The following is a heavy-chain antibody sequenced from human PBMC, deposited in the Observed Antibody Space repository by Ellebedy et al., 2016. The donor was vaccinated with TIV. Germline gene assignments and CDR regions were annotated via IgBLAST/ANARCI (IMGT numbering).Heavy chain of an antibody. V-gene: IGHV4-31*03. CDR1: GGSISSGGYY. Sequence: MPSETLSLTCTVSGGSISSGGYYWSWIRQHPGKGLEWIGYIYYSGSTYYNPSLKSRVTISVDTSKNQFSLKLSSVTAADTAVYYCARGDRWFGEYGMDVWGQGTTVTVSS. D-gene: IGHD3-10*01. CDR3: ARGDRWFGEYGMDV. J-gene: IGHJ6*02. CDR2: IYYSGST.